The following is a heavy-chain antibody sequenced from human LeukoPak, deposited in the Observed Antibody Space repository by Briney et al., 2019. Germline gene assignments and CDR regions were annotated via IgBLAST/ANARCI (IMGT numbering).Heavy chain of an antibody. CDR1: GFTFSSYS. V-gene: IGHV3-48*04. D-gene: IGHD3-9*01. Sequence: GGSLRLSCAASGFTFSSYSMNWVRQAPGKGLEWVSYISSSGSTIYYADSVKGRFTISRDNAKNSLYLQMNSLRAEDTAVYYCARASGGTYYDILTGYYRSDYWGQGTLVTVSS. J-gene: IGHJ4*02. CDR2: ISSSGSTI. CDR3: ARASGGTYYDILTGYYRSDY.